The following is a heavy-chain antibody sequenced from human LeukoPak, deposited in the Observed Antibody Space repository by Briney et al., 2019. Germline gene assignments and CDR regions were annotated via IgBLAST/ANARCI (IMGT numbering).Heavy chain of an antibody. Sequence: ASVKVSCKACCCTFTSYGISWVRHAPRQRLEWMGWISAYNGNTNYAQKLQGRVTMTTDTSTSTAYMELRSLRSDDTVVYYCARATSGVCIAAAGTGFFDYWGQGTLVTVSS. D-gene: IGHD6-13*01. CDR3: ARATSGVCIAAAGTGFFDY. CDR2: ISAYNGNT. CDR1: CCTFTSYG. J-gene: IGHJ4*02. V-gene: IGHV1-18*01.